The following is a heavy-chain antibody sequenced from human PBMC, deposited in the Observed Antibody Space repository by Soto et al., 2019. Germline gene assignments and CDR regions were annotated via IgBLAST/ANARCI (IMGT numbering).Heavy chain of an antibody. CDR3: AKKGLGSLKTFCSNSDCHYAFDL. CDR1: GFTFINYA. V-gene: IGHV3-23*01. J-gene: IGHJ3*01. Sequence: EVQLLESGGGLVQPGGCLRLSCAASGFTFINYAMIWVRQAPGKGLEWVSTISGGGDGTYYADSVKGHFTISRDNSKTTLYLQMNSLRAEDTAIYYCAKKGLGSLKTFCSNSDCHYAFDLWGQGTVVTVSS. D-gene: IGHD2-8*01. CDR2: ISGGGDGT.